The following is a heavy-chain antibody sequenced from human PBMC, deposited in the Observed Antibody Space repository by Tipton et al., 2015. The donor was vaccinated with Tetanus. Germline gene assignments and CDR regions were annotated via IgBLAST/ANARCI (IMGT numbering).Heavy chain of an antibody. J-gene: IGHJ4*02. D-gene: IGHD6-6*01. CDR2: TYYRSKWYN. CDR1: GDSVSSNSAA. CDR3: ARQNMYSSSDDFDY. Sequence: LVKPTQTLSLTCAISGDSVSSNSAAWNWIRQSPSRGLEWLGRTYYRSKWYNDYAVSVKSRITINPDTSKNQFSLQLSSVTPEDTAVYYCARQNMYSSSDDFDYWGQGTLVTVSS. V-gene: IGHV6-1*01.